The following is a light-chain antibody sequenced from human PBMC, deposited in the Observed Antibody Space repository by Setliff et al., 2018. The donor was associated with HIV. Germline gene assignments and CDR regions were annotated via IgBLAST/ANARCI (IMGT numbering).Light chain of an antibody. CDR1: SSDVGGYNY. Sequence: QSALTQPASVSGSPGQSITISCTGTSSDVGGYNYVSWYQQHPGKAPKLMISDVSKRPSGVSSRFSGSKSGNTASLTISGLQPEDEADYYCSSYTSSSTYVFGTGTKVTVL. CDR2: DVS. V-gene: IGLV2-14*01. CDR3: SSYTSSSTYV. J-gene: IGLJ1*01.